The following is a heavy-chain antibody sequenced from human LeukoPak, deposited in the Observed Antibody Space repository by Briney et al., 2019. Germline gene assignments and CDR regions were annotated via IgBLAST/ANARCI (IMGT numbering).Heavy chain of an antibody. D-gene: IGHD6-6*01. J-gene: IGHJ3*02. CDR3: ARLIEYSSPRAAFDI. CDR2: IIPILGLV. Sequence: SVKVSCKASGGTFSSYAISWVRQAPGQGLEWMGRIIPILGLVNYAQKFQGRVTITADKSTSTAYMELSSLRSEDTAVYYCARLIEYSSPRAAFDIWGQGTMVTVSS. CDR1: GGTFSSYA. V-gene: IGHV1-69*04.